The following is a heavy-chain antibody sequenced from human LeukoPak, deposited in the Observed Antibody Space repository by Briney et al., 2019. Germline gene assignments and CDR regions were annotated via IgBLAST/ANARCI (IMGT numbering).Heavy chain of an antibody. Sequence: ETLSLTCAVYGGSFSGYYWSWVRQAPGKGLEWVANIKEDGSEKYYVDSVKGRFTISRDNAKNSVYLQMNSLRAEDTAVYYCAREGDYYCSGGSCYDYWGQGTLVTVSP. CDR3: AREGDYYCSGGSCYDY. CDR2: IKEDGSEK. CDR1: GGSFSGYY. J-gene: IGHJ4*02. D-gene: IGHD2-15*01. V-gene: IGHV3-7*01.